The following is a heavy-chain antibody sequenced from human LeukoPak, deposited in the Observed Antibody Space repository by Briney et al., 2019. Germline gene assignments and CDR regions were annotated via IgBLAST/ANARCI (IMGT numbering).Heavy chain of an antibody. CDR1: GGSISSYY. J-gene: IGHJ4*02. CDR2: IYYSGST. CDR3: ARERLGYYDRSGLDY. V-gene: IGHV4-59*01. D-gene: IGHD3-22*01. Sequence: SETLSLTCTVPGGSISSYYWNWIRQPPGKGLEWIGYIYYSGSTNYNPSLKSRVTTSVDTSKNRFSLKLSSVTAGDTGVYYCARERLGYYDRSGLDYWGQGTLVTVSS.